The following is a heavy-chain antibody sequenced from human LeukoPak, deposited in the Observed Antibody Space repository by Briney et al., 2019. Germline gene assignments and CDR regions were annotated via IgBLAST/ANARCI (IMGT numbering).Heavy chain of an antibody. V-gene: IGHV1-69*04. J-gene: IGHJ6*02. CDR1: GYTFTSYG. CDR2: IIPILGIA. CDR3: AREVNGAAAGRGYYYYGMDV. Sequence: GASVKVSCKASGYTFTSYGISWVRQAPGQGLEWMGRIIPILGIANYAQKFQGRVTITADKSTSTAYMELSSLRSEDTAVYYCAREVNGAAAGRGYYYYGMDVWGQGTTVTVSS. D-gene: IGHD6-13*01.